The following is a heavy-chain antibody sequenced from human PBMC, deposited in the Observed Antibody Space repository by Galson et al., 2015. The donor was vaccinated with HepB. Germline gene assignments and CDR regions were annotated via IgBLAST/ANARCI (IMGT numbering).Heavy chain of an antibody. J-gene: IGHJ4*02. CDR2: IRSKANSYAT. CDR1: GFTFSGSA. D-gene: IGHD6-13*01. CDR3: TRLSDIAAAPRRYNDY. Sequence: SLRLSCAASGFTFSGSAMHWVRQASGKGLEWVGRIRSKANSYATAYAASVKGRFTISRDDSKNTAYLQMNSLKTEDTAVYYCTRLSDIAAAPRRYNDYWGQGTLVTVSS. V-gene: IGHV3-73*01.